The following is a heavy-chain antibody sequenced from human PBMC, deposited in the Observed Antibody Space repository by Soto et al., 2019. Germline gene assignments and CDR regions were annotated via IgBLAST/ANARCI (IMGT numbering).Heavy chain of an antibody. CDR1: GFDFSNSG. CDR3: ARDKSYALAV. V-gene: IGHV3-74*03. D-gene: IGHD4-17*01. CDR2: INSDGSST. Sequence: GGSLRLSCAASGFDFSNSGMHWVRQVPGKGLVWVSHINSDGSSTTYADSVKGRFTISRDKARTTVYLQWDSLRVEDTAVYYCARDKSYALAVWGQGTTVTVSS. J-gene: IGHJ6*02.